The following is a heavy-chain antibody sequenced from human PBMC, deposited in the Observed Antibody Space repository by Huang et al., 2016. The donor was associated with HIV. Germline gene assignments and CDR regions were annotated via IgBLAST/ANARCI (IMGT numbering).Heavy chain of an antibody. V-gene: IGHV1-18*01. J-gene: IGHJ6*03. CDR3: ARGGGIQLWLLGYYYMDV. D-gene: IGHD5-18*01. Sequence: QVQLVQSGAEVKKPGASVKVSCKASGYTFSSFGIRWVRQAPGQGLEWVGWIRVKKGNTKFAQKFQGRLTMTTDTATSTAYMELRSLRADDTAGYYCARGGGIQLWLLGYYYMDVWGNGTTVTVSS. CDR1: GYTFSSFG. CDR2: IRVKKGNT.